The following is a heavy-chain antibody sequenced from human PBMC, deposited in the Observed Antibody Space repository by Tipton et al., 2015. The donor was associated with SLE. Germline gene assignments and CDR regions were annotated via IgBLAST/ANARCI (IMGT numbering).Heavy chain of an antibody. D-gene: IGHD3-16*01. V-gene: IGHV1-2*02. Sequence: QLVQSGAEEKKPGASVKVSCRASGYTFTGYYMHWVRQAPGQGLEWMGWINPNSGGTNYAQKFQGRVTMTRDTSISTAYMELSRLRSDDTAVYYCARSPEVAGGDRSFDLWGRGTLVTVSS. CDR3: ARSPEVAGGDRSFDL. CDR2: INPNSGGT. CDR1: GYTFTGYY. J-gene: IGHJ2*01.